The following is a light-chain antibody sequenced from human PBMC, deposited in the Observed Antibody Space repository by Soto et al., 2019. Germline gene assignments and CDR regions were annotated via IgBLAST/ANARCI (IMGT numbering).Light chain of an antibody. CDR3: QHYGSALT. Sequence: ELVLTQSAGPLSLSPGDRATVSFWASERLSSGHLAWFQQILGQAPSLLISGTFIRATGIPERFSGSASVKDFTLTLSRLEPAEFAVYFCQHYGSALTFGGGTRW. J-gene: IGKJ4*01. CDR1: ERLSSGH. CDR2: GTF. V-gene: IGKV3-20*01.